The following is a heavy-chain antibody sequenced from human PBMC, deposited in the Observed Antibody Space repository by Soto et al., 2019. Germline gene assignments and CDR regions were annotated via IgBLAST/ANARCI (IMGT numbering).Heavy chain of an antibody. CDR3: ARGMAEEQIFYYFDY. D-gene: IGHD3-9*01. CDR2: IYYSGST. J-gene: IGHJ4*02. V-gene: IGHV4-31*03. Sequence: SETLSLTCNVSGGSINSGGYYWSWIRQHPGKGLEWIGYIYYSGSTYYNPSLKSRVTISVDTSKNQFSLKLSSVTAADTAVYYCARGMAEEQIFYYFDYWGQGALVTVS. CDR1: GGSINSGGYY.